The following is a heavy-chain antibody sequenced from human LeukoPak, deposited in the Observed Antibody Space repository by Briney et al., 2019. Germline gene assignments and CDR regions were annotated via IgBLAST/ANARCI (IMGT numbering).Heavy chain of an antibody. J-gene: IGHJ4*02. CDR2: IQDDGSEK. CDR3: ARGEGLGTTNGGYYFAY. Sequence: GGSLRLSCAASGFNFSIHWMTWVRQAPGKGLEWVANIQDDGSEKNYVGSVKGRFTISRDNAKNSLYLQMNTLRAEDTAVYYCARGEGLGTTNGGYYFAYWGQGSLVIVSS. D-gene: IGHD1-26*01. CDR1: GFNFSIHW. V-gene: IGHV3-7*01.